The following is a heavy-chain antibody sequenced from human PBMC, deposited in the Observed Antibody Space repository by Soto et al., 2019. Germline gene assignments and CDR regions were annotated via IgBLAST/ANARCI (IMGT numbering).Heavy chain of an antibody. J-gene: IGHJ4*02. CDR3: AGGVLRGGGSAMVTAFDY. V-gene: IGHV1-69*06. CDR1: GGTFSSYA. Sequence: ASVKVSCKASGGTFSSYAISWVRQAPGQGLEWMGGIIPIFGTANYAQKFQGRVTITADKSTSTAYMELSSLRSEDTAVYYCAGGVLRGGGSAMVTAFDYWGQGTLVTVSS. D-gene: IGHD5-18*01. CDR2: IIPIFGTA.